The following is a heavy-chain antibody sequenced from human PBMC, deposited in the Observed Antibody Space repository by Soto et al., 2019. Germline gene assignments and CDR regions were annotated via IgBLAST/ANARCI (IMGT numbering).Heavy chain of an antibody. D-gene: IGHD6-13*01. CDR1: GFTFSSYS. CDR3: ARDQGYSSSWYTRSQDY. Sequence: GGSLRLSCAASGFTFSSYSMNWVRQAPGKGLEWVSSISSSSSYIYYADSVKGRFTISRDNAKNSLYLQMNSLRAEDTAVYYCARDQGYSSSWYTRSQDYWGQGTLVTVS. CDR2: ISSSSSYI. V-gene: IGHV3-21*01. J-gene: IGHJ4*02.